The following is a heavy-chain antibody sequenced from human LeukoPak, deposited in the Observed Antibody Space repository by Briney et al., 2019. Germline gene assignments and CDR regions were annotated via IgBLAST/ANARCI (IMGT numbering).Heavy chain of an antibody. J-gene: IGHJ4*02. Sequence: ASVKVSCKASGYTFTSYGISWVRQAPGQGLEWMGWISAYNGNTNYAQKLQGRVTMTTDTSTSTAYMELRSLRPDDTAVYYCARQGFRAVAGTPIDYWGQGTLVTVSS. CDR1: GYTFTSYG. D-gene: IGHD6-19*01. CDR2: ISAYNGNT. V-gene: IGHV1-18*01. CDR3: ARQGFRAVAGTPIDY.